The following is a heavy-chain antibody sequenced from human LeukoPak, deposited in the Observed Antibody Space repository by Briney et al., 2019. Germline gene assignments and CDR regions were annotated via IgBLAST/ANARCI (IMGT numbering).Heavy chain of an antibody. CDR3: ARDTRNYYDSSGYQGGMDV. CDR1: GGSISSYY. CDR2: IYYSGST. Sequence: SETLSLTCTVSGGSISSYYRSWIRQPPGKGLEWIGYIYYSGSTNYNPSLKSRVTMSVDTSKNQFSLKLSSVTAADAAVYYCARDTRNYYDSSGYQGGMDVWGQGTTVTVSS. J-gene: IGHJ6*02. V-gene: IGHV4-59*01. D-gene: IGHD3-22*01.